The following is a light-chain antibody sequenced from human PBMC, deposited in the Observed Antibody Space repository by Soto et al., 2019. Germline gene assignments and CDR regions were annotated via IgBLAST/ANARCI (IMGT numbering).Light chain of an antibody. Sequence: IVVTQSPATLSVSPEERATLSCRTSHSVSTHVAWYQQKPGQAPRLLLYGTSTRATGIPARFSGSGGGTEFTLTISSLQSEDFAVYYCQQYKNWPLFGQGTRLEIK. CDR1: HSVSTH. CDR2: GTS. J-gene: IGKJ5*01. CDR3: QQYKNWPL. V-gene: IGKV3-15*01.